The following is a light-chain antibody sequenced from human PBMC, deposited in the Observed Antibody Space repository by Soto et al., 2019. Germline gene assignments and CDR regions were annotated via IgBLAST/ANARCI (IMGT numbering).Light chain of an antibody. CDR3: QHYGSSPRIT. Sequence: EIVLTQSPGTLSLSPGERATLSCRASQSISSTNLAWYQQKPGQAPRLLIYGASSRATGIPDRFGGSGSGTDFSLTISRLEPEDFAVYCCQHYGSSPRITFGQGTRLEIK. J-gene: IGKJ5*01. CDR1: QSISSTN. CDR2: GAS. V-gene: IGKV3-20*01.